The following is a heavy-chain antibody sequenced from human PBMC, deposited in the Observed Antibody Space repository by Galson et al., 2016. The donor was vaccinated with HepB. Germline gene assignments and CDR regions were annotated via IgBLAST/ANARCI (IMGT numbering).Heavy chain of an antibody. V-gene: IGHV3-11*01. J-gene: IGHJ4*02. Sequence: SLRLSCAASGFTFSETYMTWIRQAPGKGLEWISYITSSGGLSHYADSMEGRFTISRDNAKNSVYLQINSLRAEDTAVYYCASRGFYGSLDNWGQGTLVTVSS. CDR2: ITSSGGLS. CDR1: GFTFSETY. CDR3: ASRGFYGSLDN. D-gene: IGHD6-25*01.